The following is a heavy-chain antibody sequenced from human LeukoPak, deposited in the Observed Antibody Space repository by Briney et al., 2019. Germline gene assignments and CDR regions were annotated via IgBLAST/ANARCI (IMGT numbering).Heavy chain of an antibody. J-gene: IGHJ4*02. CDR3: ARDLPGTSFFDY. V-gene: IGHV3-23*01. CDR2: IDSSGAAT. D-gene: IGHD2-2*01. CDR1: GFIFSNYA. Sequence: GGSLRLSCAASGFIFSNYAMSWVRQAPGRGLEWVSGIDSSGAATYYADSVKGRFTTSRDNAKNSLYLQMNSLRAEDTALYYCARDLPGTSFFDYWGQGTLVTVSS.